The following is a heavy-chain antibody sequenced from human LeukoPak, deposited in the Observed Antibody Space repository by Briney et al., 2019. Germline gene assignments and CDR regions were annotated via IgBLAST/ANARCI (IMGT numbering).Heavy chain of an antibody. CDR3: AIGYCSSTSCYSYYYYMDV. D-gene: IGHD2-2*01. V-gene: IGHV1-2*02. Sequence: ASVKVSCKASGYTFTGYYMHWVRQAPGQGREWMGWINPNSGGTNYAQKFQGRVTMTRDTSISTAYMELSRLRSDDTAVYYCAIGYCSSTSCYSYYYYMDVWGKGTTVTVSS. CDR2: INPNSGGT. CDR1: GYTFTGYY. J-gene: IGHJ6*03.